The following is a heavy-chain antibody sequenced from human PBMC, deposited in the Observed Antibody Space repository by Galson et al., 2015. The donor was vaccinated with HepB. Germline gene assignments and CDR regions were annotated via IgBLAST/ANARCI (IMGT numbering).Heavy chain of an antibody. CDR2: IYWDDDK. J-gene: IGHJ4*02. V-gene: IGHV2-5*02. D-gene: IGHD3-22*01. CDR3: VHEGIDDSSGYPFDY. Sequence: CTFSGFSLTTSGVGVGWIRQPPGKALEWLALIYWDDDKRYSTSLKTRLTITKDTSKDQVVLTVTNMDPVDTATYYCVHEGIDDSSGYPFDYWGQGTLVTVSS. CDR1: GFSLTTSGVG.